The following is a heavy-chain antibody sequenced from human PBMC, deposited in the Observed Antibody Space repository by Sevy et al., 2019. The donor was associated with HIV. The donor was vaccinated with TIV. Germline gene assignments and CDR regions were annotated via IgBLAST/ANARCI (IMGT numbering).Heavy chain of an antibody. J-gene: IGHJ4*02. Sequence: ETLSLTCTVSGGSISSSSYYWGWIRQPPGKGLEWIGSIYYSGSTYYNPSLKSRVTISVDTSKNQFSLKLSSVTAADTAVYYCARLVVATDFDYWGQGTLVTVSS. D-gene: IGHD2-15*01. CDR2: IYYSGST. CDR1: GGSISSSSYY. CDR3: ARLVVATDFDY. V-gene: IGHV4-39*01.